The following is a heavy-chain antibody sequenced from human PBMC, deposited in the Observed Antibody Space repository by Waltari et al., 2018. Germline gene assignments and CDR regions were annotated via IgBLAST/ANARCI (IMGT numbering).Heavy chain of an antibody. J-gene: IGHJ4*02. CDR3: ARVPPGWLQYTLSFEN. Sequence: QVQLVQSGAEVKKPGSSVKVLCKASGGTFSSYDISWVRQAPGQGLEWMGGIIPIFGTANYAQKFQGRVTITTDESTSTAYMELSSLRSEDTAVYYCARVPPGWLQYTLSFENWGQGTLVTVSS. D-gene: IGHD5-12*01. CDR2: IIPIFGTA. V-gene: IGHV1-69*05. CDR1: GGTFSSYD.